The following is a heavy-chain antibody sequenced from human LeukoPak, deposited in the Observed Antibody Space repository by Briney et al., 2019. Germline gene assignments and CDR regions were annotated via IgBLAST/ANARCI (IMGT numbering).Heavy chain of an antibody. D-gene: IGHD6-19*01. CDR2: ISEGGSGT. Sequence: GGSLSPSCPPSGFTLTSFAMSWARPAPGKGLEWVPSISEGGSGTYYADSVKGRFTISRDNSKNMVYLQMNSLRAEDTAVYYCAKDHGFYSSGWNPLFDYWGQGTLVTVSS. V-gene: IGHV3-23*01. CDR1: GFTLTSFA. J-gene: IGHJ4*02. CDR3: AKDHGFYSSGWNPLFDY.